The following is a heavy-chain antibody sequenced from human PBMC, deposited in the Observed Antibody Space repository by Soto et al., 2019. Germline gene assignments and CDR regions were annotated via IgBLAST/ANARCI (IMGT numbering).Heavy chain of an antibody. CDR1: GFTFSDHY. J-gene: IGHJ3*02. D-gene: IGHD1-1*01. Sequence: QVQLVESGGGLVKPGESLRLPCAVSGFTFSDHYMTWIRQPPGKGLEWVAYISSRGRTRYYADSVKGRFTISRDNAKNSLYLQMSSLRAEDTAVYYCARGAKTTDAFDIWGQGTIVTVSS. V-gene: IGHV3-11*01. CDR2: ISSRGRTR. CDR3: ARGAKTTDAFDI.